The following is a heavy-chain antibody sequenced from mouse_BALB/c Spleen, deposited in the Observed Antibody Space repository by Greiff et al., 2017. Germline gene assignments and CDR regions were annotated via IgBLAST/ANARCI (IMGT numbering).Heavy chain of an antibody. CDR1: GFTFSSFG. Sequence: EVHLVESGGGLVQPGGSRKLSCAASGFTFSSFGMHWVRQAPEKGLEWVAYISSGSSTIYYADTVKGRFTITRDNPKNTLFLQMTSLTSEDTAMYYCARCPIATALDAMDYWGQGTSVTVSS. D-gene: IGHD1-2*01. CDR3: ARCPIATALDAMDY. V-gene: IGHV5-17*02. CDR2: ISSGSSTI. J-gene: IGHJ4*01.